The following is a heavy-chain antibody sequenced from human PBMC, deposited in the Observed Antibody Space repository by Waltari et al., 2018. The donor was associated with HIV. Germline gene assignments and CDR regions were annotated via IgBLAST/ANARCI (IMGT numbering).Heavy chain of an antibody. Sequence: QVDLQQSGPGLVEASHSIFLSCVISGDSVSSDTATWNWVRQFPAGGLEWLGRTYDKTAWHHYYSISWKGRIAINSDTSKNQFSLHLSSVTPGDTATYYCVRDSYGFDIWGEGTLVTVPP. CDR3: VRDSYGFDI. V-gene: IGHV6-1*01. CDR2: TYDKTAWHH. D-gene: IGHD3-16*01. J-gene: IGHJ4*02. CDR1: GDSVSSDTAT.